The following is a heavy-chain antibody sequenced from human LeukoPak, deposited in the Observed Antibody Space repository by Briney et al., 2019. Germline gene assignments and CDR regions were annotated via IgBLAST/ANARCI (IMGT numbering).Heavy chain of an antibody. CDR3: ARDKYGGNSNAFDI. D-gene: IGHD4-23*01. CDR2: ICTDGSGT. Sequence: GGSLRLSCAASGFTFSSYWMHWVRQVPGKGLVWVARICTDGSGTTYADSVQGRFTVSRDNAKNTLFLQMNSLRAEDTAVYYCARDKYGGNSNAFDIWGQGTLVTVSS. V-gene: IGHV3-74*01. J-gene: IGHJ3*02. CDR1: GFTFSSYW.